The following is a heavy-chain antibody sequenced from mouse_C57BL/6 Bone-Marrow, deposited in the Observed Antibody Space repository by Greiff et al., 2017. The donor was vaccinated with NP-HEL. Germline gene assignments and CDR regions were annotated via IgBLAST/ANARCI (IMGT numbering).Heavy chain of an antibody. V-gene: IGHV1-80*01. D-gene: IGHD1-1*01. CDR3: ARSNYGSSWGY. CDR1: GYAFSSYW. Sequence: QVQLKESGAELVKPGASVKISCKASGYAFSSYWMNWVKQRPGKGLEWIGQIYPGDGDTNYNGKFKGKATLTADKSSSTAYMQLSSLTSEDSAVYFCARSNYGSSWGYWGQGTTLTVSS. J-gene: IGHJ2*01. CDR2: IYPGDGDT.